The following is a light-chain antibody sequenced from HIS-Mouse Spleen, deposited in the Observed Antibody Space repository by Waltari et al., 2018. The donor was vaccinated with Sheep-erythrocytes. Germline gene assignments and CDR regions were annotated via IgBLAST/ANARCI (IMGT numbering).Light chain of an antibody. J-gene: IGLJ1*01. CDR2: DVS. V-gene: IGLV2-11*01. CDR3: CSYAGSYNYV. Sequence: QSALTQPRSVSGSPGQSVTISCTGTRSDVGGHNYFSWYQQHPGKAPKLMIYDVSKRPSGVPDRFSGSKSGNTASLTISGLQAEDEADYYCCSYAGSYNYVFGTGTKVTVL. CDR1: RSDVGGHNY.